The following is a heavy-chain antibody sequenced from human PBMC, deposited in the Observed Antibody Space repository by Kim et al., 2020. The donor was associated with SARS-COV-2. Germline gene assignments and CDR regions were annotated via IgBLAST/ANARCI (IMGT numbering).Heavy chain of an antibody. CDR1: GGSISSGGYY. D-gene: IGHD6-6*01. CDR3: ARDPPKLPVPLGYYYYYGMDV. V-gene: IGHV4-31*03. CDR2: IYYSGST. J-gene: IGHJ6*02. Sequence: SETLSLTCTVSGGSISSGGYYWSWIRQHPGKGLEWIGYIYYSGSTYYNPSLKSRVTISVDTSKNQFSLKLSSVTAADTAVYYCARDPPKLPVPLGYYYYYGMDVWGQGTTVTVSS.